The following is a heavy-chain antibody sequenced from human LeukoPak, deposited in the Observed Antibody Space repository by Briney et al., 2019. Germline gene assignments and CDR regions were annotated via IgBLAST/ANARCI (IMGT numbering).Heavy chain of an antibody. CDR1: GFTFSSYG. D-gene: IGHD3-10*01. V-gene: IGHV3-23*01. J-gene: IGHJ6*03. CDR2: ISGSGGST. Sequence: PGGTLRLSCAASGFTFSSYGMSWVRQAPGEGLEWVSAISGSGGSTYYADSVKGRFTISRDNSKNTLYRQRNSLRAEDTAVYYCAKEGMGITMVRGVIITSYYYYYMDVWGKGTTVTISS. CDR3: AKEGMGITMVRGVIITSYYYYYMDV.